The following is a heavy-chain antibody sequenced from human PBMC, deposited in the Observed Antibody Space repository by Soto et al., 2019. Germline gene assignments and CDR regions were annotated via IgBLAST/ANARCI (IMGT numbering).Heavy chain of an antibody. CDR3: ARESITIFGVVWEHYGMDF. Sequence: PSQTLSLTCAISGDSASSNSAAWNWIRQSPSRGLEWLGRTYYRSKWYNDYAVSVKSRITINPDTSKNQFSLQLNSVTPEDTAVYYCARESITIFGVVWEHYGMDFWGQGTTVTVSS. J-gene: IGHJ6*02. V-gene: IGHV6-1*01. CDR1: GDSASSNSAA. CDR2: TYYRSKWYN. D-gene: IGHD3-3*01.